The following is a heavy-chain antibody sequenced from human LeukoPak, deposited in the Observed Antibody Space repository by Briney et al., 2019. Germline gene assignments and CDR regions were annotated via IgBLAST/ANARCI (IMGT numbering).Heavy chain of an antibody. Sequence: PSVKVSCKTSGYTFTSYGISWVRQAPGKGLEWMGWISAYNGNTNYEQKFQGRVTMTTDTSTSTAYMELRSLRSDDTAVYYCARDLDWVFDLWGRGTLVTVSS. CDR3: ARDLDWVFDL. V-gene: IGHV1-18*01. D-gene: IGHD3-9*01. J-gene: IGHJ2*01. CDR2: ISAYNGNT. CDR1: GYTFTSYG.